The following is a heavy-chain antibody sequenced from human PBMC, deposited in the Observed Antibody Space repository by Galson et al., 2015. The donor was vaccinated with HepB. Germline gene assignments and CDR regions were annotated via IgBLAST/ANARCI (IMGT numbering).Heavy chain of an antibody. D-gene: IGHD2/OR15-2a*01. V-gene: IGHV3-30*04. CDR2: ISDDGAYK. CDR3: ARGRYSNSGPLEY. CDR1: GFTLTNHA. Sequence: SLRLSCAASGFTLTNHAMHWVRQAPGKGLEWLTLISDDGAYKYYADSVKGRFIISRDTSKNTLFLQMNNLRPEDTANCYCARGRYSNSGPLEYWGQGTLVTVSS. J-gene: IGHJ4*02.